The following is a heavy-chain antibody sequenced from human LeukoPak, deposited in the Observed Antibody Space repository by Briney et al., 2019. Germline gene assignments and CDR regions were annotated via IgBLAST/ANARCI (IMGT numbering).Heavy chain of an antibody. CDR3: ARKRWWLRGGYFDY. D-gene: IGHD5-12*01. CDR2: INHSGST. CDR1: GGSFSGYY. J-gene: IGHJ4*02. V-gene: IGHV4-34*01. Sequence: PSETLSLTCAVYGGSFSGYYWSWIRQPPGNGLEWIGEINHSGSTNYNPSLKSRVTISVDTSKNQFSLKLSSVTAADTAVYYCARKRWWLRGGYFDYWGQGTLVTVSS.